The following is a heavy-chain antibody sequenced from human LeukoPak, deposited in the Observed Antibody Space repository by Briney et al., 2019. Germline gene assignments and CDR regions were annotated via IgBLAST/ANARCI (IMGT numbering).Heavy chain of an antibody. J-gene: IGHJ4*02. CDR2: DSGTGFSK. CDR3: ARDGYNWIPFDY. D-gene: IGHD5-12*01. V-gene: IGHV3-23*01. CDR1: GFTFSSYS. Sequence: QTGGSLRLSCAASGFTFSSYSMNWVRQAPGKGLEWVSGDSGTGFSKHYTDSVKGRFTISRDTSKNTLYLQMDSLRVDDTAVYYCARDGYNWIPFDYWGQGILVTVSS.